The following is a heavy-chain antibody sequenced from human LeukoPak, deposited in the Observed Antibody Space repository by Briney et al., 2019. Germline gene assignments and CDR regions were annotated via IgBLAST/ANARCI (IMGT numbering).Heavy chain of an antibody. D-gene: IGHD7-27*01. J-gene: IGHJ4*02. CDR2: TYYTGT. CDR1: GGSVTDYY. Sequence: SETLSLTWTVSGGSVTDYYWSWIRQSSGKGLEWSGYTYYTGTSYNPTLKSRVTISADTSKNQFSLKLISVTAADTAVYYCASRKLGNDYWGQGTLVTVSS. V-gene: IGHV4-59*02. CDR3: ASRKLGNDY.